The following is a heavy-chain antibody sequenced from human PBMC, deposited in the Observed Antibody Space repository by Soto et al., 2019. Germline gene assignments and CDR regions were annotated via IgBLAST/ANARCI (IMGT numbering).Heavy chain of an antibody. D-gene: IGHD3-22*01. V-gene: IGHV1-2*04. Sequence: SAVHDTCMGCVYTFTGYYMHWVRQAPGQGLAWMGWINPNSGGTNYAQKFQGWATMTRETSISTDYMELSRLRSDDTAVYYLSTHNYDDSSGIGRYVYSFESWGQGTTVTLYS. CDR1: VYTFTGYY. CDR3: STHNYDDSSGIGRYVYSFES. CDR2: INPNSGGT. J-gene: IGHJ6*01.